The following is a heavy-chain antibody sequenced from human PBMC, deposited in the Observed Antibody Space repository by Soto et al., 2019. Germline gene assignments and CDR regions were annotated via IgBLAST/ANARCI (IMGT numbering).Heavy chain of an antibody. J-gene: IGHJ6*02. CDR1: GYTFTSYG. Sequence: AASVKVSCKASGYTFTSYGISWVRQAPGQGLEWMGWISAYNGNTNYAQKLQGRVTMTTDTSTSTAYMELRSLRSDDTAVYYCARDLARTIFGVVTSHRYYYYGMDVWGQGTTVTVSS. CDR3: ARDLARTIFGVVTSHRYYYYGMDV. V-gene: IGHV1-18*04. CDR2: ISAYNGNT. D-gene: IGHD3-3*01.